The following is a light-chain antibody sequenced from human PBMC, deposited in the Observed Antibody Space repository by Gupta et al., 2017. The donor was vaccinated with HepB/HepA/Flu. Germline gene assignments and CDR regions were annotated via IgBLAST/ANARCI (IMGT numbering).Light chain of an antibody. CDR1: QSVSSD. CDR3: QQYNNWPRVT. CDR2: GAS. J-gene: IGKJ3*01. V-gene: IGKV3-15*01. Sequence: IVMTQSPATLSVSPGERATLSCRASQSVSSDLAWYQQKPGQAPRLLIYGASTRATGVPARFSGSGSGTEFTLTISSLQSEDFAVYYCQQYNNWPRVTFGPGTKVDIK.